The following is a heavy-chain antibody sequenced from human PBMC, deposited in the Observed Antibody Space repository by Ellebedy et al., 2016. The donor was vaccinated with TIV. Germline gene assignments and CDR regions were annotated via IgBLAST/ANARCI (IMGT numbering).Heavy chain of an antibody. J-gene: IGHJ6*02. CDR1: GGSFSGYY. CDR3: ARCYYDSRGYYYGGMDV. Sequence: MPSETLSLTCAVYGGSFSGYYWSWIRQPPGKGLEWIGEINNSGSTNYNPSLKSRVTISVDTSKNQFSLKLSSVTAADTAIYYCARCYYDSRGYYYGGMDVWGQGTTVTVSS. D-gene: IGHD3-22*01. V-gene: IGHV4-34*01. CDR2: INNSGST.